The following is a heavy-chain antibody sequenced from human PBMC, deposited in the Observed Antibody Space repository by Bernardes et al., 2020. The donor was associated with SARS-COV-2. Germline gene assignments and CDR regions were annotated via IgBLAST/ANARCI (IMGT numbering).Heavy chain of an antibody. CDR2: IYPGDSDT. J-gene: IGHJ6*02. D-gene: IGHD3-3*01. Sequence: GDSLKISCKGSGYSFTSYWIGWVRQMPGKGLEWMGIIYPGDSDTRYSPSFQGQVTISADKSISTAYLQWSSLKASDTAMYYCARHGVEEGGHPRGFGYYYYGMDVWGQGTTVTVSS. CDR1: GYSFTSYW. CDR3: ARHGVEEGGHPRGFGYYYYGMDV. V-gene: IGHV5-51*01.